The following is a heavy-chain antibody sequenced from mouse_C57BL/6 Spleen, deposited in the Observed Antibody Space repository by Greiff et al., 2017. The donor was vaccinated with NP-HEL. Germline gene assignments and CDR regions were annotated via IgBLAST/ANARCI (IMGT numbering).Heavy chain of an antibody. CDR3: ARDYYGSSPWRYFDY. J-gene: IGHJ2*01. CDR1: GYTFTSYW. Sequence: QVQLQQPGAELVKPGASVKLSCKASGYTFTSYWMHWVKQRPGQGLEWIGMIHPNSGSTNYNEKFKSKATLTVDKSSSTAYMQLSSLTSEDSAVYYCARDYYGSSPWRYFDYWGQGTTLTVSS. D-gene: IGHD1-1*01. V-gene: IGHV1-64*01. CDR2: IHPNSGST.